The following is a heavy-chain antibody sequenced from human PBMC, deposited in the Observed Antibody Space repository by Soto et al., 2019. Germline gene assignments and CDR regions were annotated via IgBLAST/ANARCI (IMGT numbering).Heavy chain of an antibody. CDR1: GYTFTSYY. CDR3: ARDRFGYSGYQPLYYYYMDV. CDR2: INPSGGST. J-gene: IGHJ6*03. Sequence: ASVKVSCKASGYTFTSYYMHWVRQAPGQGLEWMGIINPSGGSTSYAQKFRGRVTMTRDTSTSTVYMELSSLRSEDTAVYYCARDRFGYSGYQPLYYYYMDVWGKGTTVTVSS. D-gene: IGHD5-12*01. V-gene: IGHV1-46*03.